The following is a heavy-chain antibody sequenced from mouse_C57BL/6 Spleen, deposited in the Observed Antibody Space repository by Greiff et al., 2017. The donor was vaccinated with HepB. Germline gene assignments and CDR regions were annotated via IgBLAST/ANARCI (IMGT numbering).Heavy chain of an antibody. J-gene: IGHJ4*01. CDR1: GFSLTSYG. D-gene: IGHD2-12*01. V-gene: IGHV2-6*01. Sequence: VQLVESGPGLVAPSQSLSITCTVSGFSLTSYGVDWVRQSPGTGLEWLGVIWGVGSTNYNSALKSRLSISKDNSKSQVFLKMNRLQTDDTAMYYWARYSLYAMDYWGQGTSVTVSS. CDR3: ARYSLYAMDY. CDR2: IWGVGST.